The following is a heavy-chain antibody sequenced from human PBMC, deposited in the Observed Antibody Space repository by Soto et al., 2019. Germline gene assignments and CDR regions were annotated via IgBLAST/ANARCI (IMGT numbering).Heavy chain of an antibody. CDR3: ARDHYYGSGGRLYYYGLDV. Sequence: EVQLVESGGGLVQPGGSLRLSCAASGFTFSAYNMNWVRRAPGKGLEWVSSISGSSSTIYYPDSVKGRFTISRDNAKNLLYRQMHSRRNEDTAVYYCARDHYYGSGGRLYYYGLDVWGQGTTVTVSS. J-gene: IGHJ6*02. CDR2: ISGSSSTI. CDR1: GFTFSAYN. V-gene: IGHV3-48*02. D-gene: IGHD3-10*01.